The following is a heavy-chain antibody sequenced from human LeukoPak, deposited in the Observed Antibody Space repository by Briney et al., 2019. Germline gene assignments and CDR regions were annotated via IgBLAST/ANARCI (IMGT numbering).Heavy chain of an antibody. CDR2: ISYDGSNK. CDR1: GFTFSSYA. V-gene: IGHV3-30*04. J-gene: IGHJ4*02. CDR3: ARDFVAAGTIFDY. D-gene: IGHD6-13*01. Sequence: PGGSLRLSCAASGFTFSSYAMHWVRQAPGKGLEWVAVISYDGSNKYYADSVKGRFTISRDNSKNTLYQQMNSLRAEDTAVYYCARDFVAAGTIFDYWGQGTLVTVSS.